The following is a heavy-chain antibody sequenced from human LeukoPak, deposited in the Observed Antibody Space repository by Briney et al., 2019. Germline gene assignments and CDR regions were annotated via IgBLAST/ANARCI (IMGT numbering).Heavy chain of an antibody. J-gene: IGHJ4*02. Sequence: GGSLRLSCAVSGFTFSSYWTQWVRQAPGEGLVWVARINSEGSSTNYADSVKGRLTMSRDNAKNTLYLQMNSLIDEDTAVYYITRTGDYYYAYWGQGAQVPVSS. CDR3: TRTGDYYYAY. V-gene: IGHV3-74*01. CDR1: GFTFSSYW. D-gene: IGHD3-3*01. CDR2: INSEGSST.